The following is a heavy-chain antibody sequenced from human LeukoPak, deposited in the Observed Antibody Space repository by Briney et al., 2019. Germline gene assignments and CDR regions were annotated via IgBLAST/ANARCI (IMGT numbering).Heavy chain of an antibody. V-gene: IGHV3-74*01. J-gene: IGHJ4*02. Sequence: PGGSLRLSCAASGFTFSIYWMNWVRQAPGKGLVWFSHINSDGSGTGYADSVKGRFTISRDNAKNTLYLQMNSLGAEDTAVYYCARGIVGATDSWGQGTLVTVSS. CDR3: ARGIVGATDS. D-gene: IGHD1-26*01. CDR2: INSDGSGT. CDR1: GFTFSIYW.